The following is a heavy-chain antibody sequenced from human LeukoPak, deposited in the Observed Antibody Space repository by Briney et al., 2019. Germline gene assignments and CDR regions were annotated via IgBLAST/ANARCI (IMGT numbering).Heavy chain of an antibody. V-gene: IGHV1-18*01. CDR1: GYTFTSYG. Sequence: ASVKVSCKASGYTFTSYGISWVRQVPGQGLEWMGWISAYTGNTNYAQKLQGRVTMTTDTSTSTAYMELRSLRSDDTAVYYCARVFTMVRGVDYYYYYYMDVWGKGTTVTISS. J-gene: IGHJ6*03. CDR3: ARVFTMVRGVDYYYYYYMDV. CDR2: ISAYTGNT. D-gene: IGHD3-10*01.